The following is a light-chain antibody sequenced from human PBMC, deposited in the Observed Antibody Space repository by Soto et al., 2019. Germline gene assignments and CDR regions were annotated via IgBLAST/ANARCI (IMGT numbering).Light chain of an antibody. CDR2: EVS. Sequence: QSALTQPASVSGSLGQSITISCTGTSSDIGGYNYVSWYQQYPGKAPKVMIFEVSKRPSGVSNRFSGSKSGNMASLTISGPQAEDEGDYYCSSFTSTSTVLLGGGTKVTVL. CDR1: SSDIGGYNY. CDR3: SSFTSTSTVL. J-gene: IGLJ2*01. V-gene: IGLV2-14*01.